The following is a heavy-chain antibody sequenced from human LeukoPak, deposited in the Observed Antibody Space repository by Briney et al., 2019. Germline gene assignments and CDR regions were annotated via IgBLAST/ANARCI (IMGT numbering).Heavy chain of an antibody. Sequence: SSETLSLTCTVSGGSISSSSYYWGWIRQPPGKGLEWFGSIYYSGSTYYNPSLKSRVTISVDTSKNQFSLKLSSVTAADTAVYYCARLRIVGATIDYWGQGTLVTVSS. J-gene: IGHJ4*02. CDR3: ARLRIVGATIDY. CDR2: IYYSGST. V-gene: IGHV4-39*01. D-gene: IGHD1-26*01. CDR1: GGSISSSSYY.